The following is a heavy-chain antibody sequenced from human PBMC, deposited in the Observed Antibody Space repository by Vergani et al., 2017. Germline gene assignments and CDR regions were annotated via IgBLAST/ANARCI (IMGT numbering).Heavy chain of an antibody. CDR2: LILPLDKT. V-gene: IGHV1-69*08. CDR1: GDTFSSYS. J-gene: IGHJ3*02. Sequence: QVQLVQSGAEVKKPRSSVKVSCKASGDTFSSYSISWVRQAPGQGLVWMGRLILPLDKTTYAQRFQGNFTITADKSTTAVYMELSSLNSEDTAVYFCARERKFKDIDWAFDIWGHGTLVTVSS. D-gene: IGHD3-9*01. CDR3: ARERKFKDIDWAFDI.